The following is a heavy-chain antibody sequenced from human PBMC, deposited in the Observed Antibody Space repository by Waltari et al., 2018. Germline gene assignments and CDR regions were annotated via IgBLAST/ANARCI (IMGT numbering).Heavy chain of an antibody. J-gene: IGHJ3*02. Sequence: QVQLQESGPGLVKPSETLSLTCAVSGYSSSSGYYWGWFRQPPGRGLEWIGSIYHIGTTSPTPAPKMRVTISVATSKNQSSLKLSSVTAADTAVDYCARHRPADYGDYAGDSFDIWGQGTMVTVSS. CDR2: IYHIGTT. V-gene: IGHV4-38-2*01. D-gene: IGHD4-17*01. CDR3: ARHRPADYGDYAGDSFDI. CDR1: GYSSSSGYY.